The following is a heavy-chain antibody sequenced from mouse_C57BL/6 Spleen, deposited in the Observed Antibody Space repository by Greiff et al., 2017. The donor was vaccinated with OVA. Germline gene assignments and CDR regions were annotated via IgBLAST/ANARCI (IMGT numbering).Heavy chain of an antibody. CDR3: ARRETILSYDYDDGHWFAY. J-gene: IGHJ3*01. V-gene: IGHV5-6*02. Sequence: EVMLVESGGDLVKPGGSLKLSCAASGFTFSSYGMSWVRQTPDKRLEWVATISSGGSYTYYPDSVKGRFTISRDNAKNTLYLQMSSLKSEDTAMYYCARRETILSYDYDDGHWFAYWGQGTLVTVSA. CDR2: ISSGGSYT. D-gene: IGHD2-4*01. CDR1: GFTFSSYG.